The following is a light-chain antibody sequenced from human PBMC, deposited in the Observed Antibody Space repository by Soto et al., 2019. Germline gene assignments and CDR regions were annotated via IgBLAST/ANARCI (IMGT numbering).Light chain of an antibody. Sequence: QSALTQPRSVSGSPGQSVTISCTGTSSDVGDYNYVSWYQQHPGKAPKLMIYDVNKRPSGVPDRFSGSKSGNTAPLTVSGLQAEDEADYYCCSYAGSYTVVFGGGTKLTVL. CDR3: CSYAGSYTVV. J-gene: IGLJ2*01. V-gene: IGLV2-11*01. CDR2: DVN. CDR1: SSDVGDYNY.